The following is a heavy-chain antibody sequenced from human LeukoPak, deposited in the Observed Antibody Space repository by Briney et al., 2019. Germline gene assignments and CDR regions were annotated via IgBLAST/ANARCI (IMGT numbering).Heavy chain of an antibody. D-gene: IGHD4-11*01. V-gene: IGHV3-48*01. CDR3: TSYSYSGNY. CDR2: INKTSSTF. CDR1: GFSLITSD. Sequence: GGSLRLSCAASGFSLITSDMHRVRQAPGKGLEWISYINKTSSTFYYADSVRGRFTISRDNAQNSLYLQMNSLRAEDTAVYYCTSYSYSGNYWGQGTLVTVSS. J-gene: IGHJ4*02.